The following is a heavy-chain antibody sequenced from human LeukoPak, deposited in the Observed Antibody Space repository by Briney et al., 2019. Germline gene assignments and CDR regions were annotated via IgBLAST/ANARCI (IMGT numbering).Heavy chain of an antibody. V-gene: IGHV1-69*13. CDR3: ATSGGDYYYYSLDV. CDR1: GGTFSSYA. CDR2: IIPVLGTT. J-gene: IGHJ6*03. Sequence: ASVKVSCKASGGTFSSYAISWVRQAPGQGLEWMGGIIPVLGTTNYAQTFQNKVTITADESTSTTYMELSSLTSEDTAVYYCATSGGDYYYYSLDVWGKGTPVTISS. D-gene: IGHD3-10*01.